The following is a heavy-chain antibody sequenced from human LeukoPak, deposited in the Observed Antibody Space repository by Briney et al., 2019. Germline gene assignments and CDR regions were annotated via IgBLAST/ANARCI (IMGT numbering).Heavy chain of an antibody. V-gene: IGHV3-30*18. J-gene: IGHJ4*02. CDR1: GFTFSSYG. CDR3: AKDLQRVRITGTTLDY. Sequence: GGSLRLSCAASGFTFSSYGMHWVRQAPGKGLEWVAVISYDGSNKYYADSVKGRFTISRDNSKNTLYLQMNSLRAEDTAVYYCAKDLQRVRITGTTLDYWDQGTLVTVSS. D-gene: IGHD1-7*01. CDR2: ISYDGSNK.